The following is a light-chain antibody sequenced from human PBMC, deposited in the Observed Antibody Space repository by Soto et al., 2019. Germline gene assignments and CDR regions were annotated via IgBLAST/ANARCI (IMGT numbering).Light chain of an antibody. Sequence: EIVLTQSPGTLSLSPGERATLSCRASQSVSSSYLAWYQQKPGQAPRLLIYGASLRATGIPDRFSGSGSGTDFTLTISRLEPEDFAVFYCEQCGSSPLTFGGGTKVEIK. CDR1: QSVSSSY. J-gene: IGKJ4*01. CDR3: EQCGSSPLT. V-gene: IGKV3-20*01. CDR2: GAS.